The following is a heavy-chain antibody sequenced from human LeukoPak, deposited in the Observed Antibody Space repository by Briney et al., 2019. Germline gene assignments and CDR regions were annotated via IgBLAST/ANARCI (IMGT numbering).Heavy chain of an antibody. CDR1: GFTFSNAW. V-gene: IGHV3-15*01. CDR2: IKSKTDGGTT. J-gene: IGHJ6*03. D-gene: IGHD1-26*01. CDR3: TTDFSDRYYYYMDV. Sequence: GGSLRLSCAASGFTFSNAWMSWVRQAPGKGLEWVGRIKSKTDGGTTDYAAPVKGRFTISRDDSKNTLYLQMNSLKTEDTAVYYCTTDFSDRYYYYMDVWGKGTTVTVSS.